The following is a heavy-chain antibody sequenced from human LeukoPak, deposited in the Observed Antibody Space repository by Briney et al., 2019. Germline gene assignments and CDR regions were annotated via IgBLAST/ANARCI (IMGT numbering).Heavy chain of an antibody. D-gene: IGHD6-13*01. CDR2: INHSGST. CDR1: GFTFDDYG. V-gene: IGHV4-34*01. CDR3: ARRTRYSSLRGAFDI. Sequence: GSLRLSCAASGFTFDDYGMSWVRQAPGKGLEWIGEINHSGSTNYNPSLKSRVTISVDTSKNQFSLKLSSVTAADTAVYYCARRTRYSSLRGAFDIWGQGTMVTVSS. J-gene: IGHJ3*02.